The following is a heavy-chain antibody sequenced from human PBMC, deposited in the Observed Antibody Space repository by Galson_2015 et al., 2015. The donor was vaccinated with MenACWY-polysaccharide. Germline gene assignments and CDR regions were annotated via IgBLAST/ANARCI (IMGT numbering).Heavy chain of an antibody. CDR2: INPNSGGT. J-gene: IGHJ4*02. CDR1: GYTFTGYY. Sequence: SVKVSCKASGYTFTGYYMHWVRQAPGQGLEWMGWINPNSGGTNYAQKFQGRVTMTRDTSISTAYMELSRLRSDDTAVYYCARSGRLSTPRGYYFDYWGQGTLVTVSS. D-gene: IGHD2-15*01. CDR3: ARSGRLSTPRGYYFDY. V-gene: IGHV1-2*02.